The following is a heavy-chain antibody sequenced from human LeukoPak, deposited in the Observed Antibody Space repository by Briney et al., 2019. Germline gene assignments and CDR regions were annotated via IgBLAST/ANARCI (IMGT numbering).Heavy chain of an antibody. V-gene: IGHV4-30-2*01. CDR3: ARGGGYSGYDTETFDY. CDR2: IYHSGST. CDR1: GGFISSGGYS. Sequence: SETLSLTCAVSGGFISSGGYSWSWIRQPPGKGLEWIGYIYHSGSTYYNPSLKSRVTISVDRSKNQFSLKLSSVTAADTAVYYCARGGGYSGYDTETFDYWGQGTLVTVSS. J-gene: IGHJ4*02. D-gene: IGHD5-12*01.